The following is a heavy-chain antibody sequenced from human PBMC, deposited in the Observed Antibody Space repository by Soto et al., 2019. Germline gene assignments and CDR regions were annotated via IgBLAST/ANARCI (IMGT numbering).Heavy chain of an antibody. J-gene: IGHJ4*02. CDR1: GYTFSDYY. CDR3: VTAPPRLVNTDTYWNY. Sequence: QVRLVQSGAEVKKSGASVKVSCKASGYTFSDYYILWVRQAPGQGLEWMGWINPDRGGTNYAQKYKGRVTMTRDTSTSTAFLELSSLRSDDTAVYYCVTAPPRLVNTDTYWNYWGQGTLVTVSS. D-gene: IGHD6-19*01. CDR2: INPDRGGT. V-gene: IGHV1-2*02.